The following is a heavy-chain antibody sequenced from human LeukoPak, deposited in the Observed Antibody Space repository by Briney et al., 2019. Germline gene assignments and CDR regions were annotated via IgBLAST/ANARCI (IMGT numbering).Heavy chain of an antibody. D-gene: IGHD6-6*01. CDR1: GFSISSYW. CDR2: IKQDGSEK. J-gene: IGHJ3*02. CDR3: ARSQLGAFDI. Sequence: GGSLRLSCAASGFSISSYWMSWVRQAPGKGLEWVANIKQDGSEKYYVDSVKGRFTISRDNAKNSLSLQMNNLRAEDTAVYYCARSQLGAFDIWGRGTMVTVSS. V-gene: IGHV3-7*01.